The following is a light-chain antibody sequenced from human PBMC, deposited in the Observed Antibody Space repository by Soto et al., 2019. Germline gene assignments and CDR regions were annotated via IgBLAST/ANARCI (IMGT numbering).Light chain of an antibody. J-gene: IGKJ4*01. CDR2: AAS. CDR3: KQLNSYPRAT. V-gene: IGKV1-9*01. Sequence: DIQLTQSPSFLSASVGDRVTITCRASQGISSYLAWYQQKPGKAPKLLIYAASTLQSGVPSRFSGSGSGTEFTLTISSLQPEDFATYYCKQLNSYPRATFGGGTKVEIK. CDR1: QGISSY.